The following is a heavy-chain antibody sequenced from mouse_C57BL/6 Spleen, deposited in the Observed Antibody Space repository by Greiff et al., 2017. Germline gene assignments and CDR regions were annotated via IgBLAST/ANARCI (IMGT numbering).Heavy chain of an antibody. CDR2: IHPNSGST. CDR1: GYTFTSYW. CDR3: ARSDGGFAY. V-gene: IGHV1-64*01. J-gene: IGHJ3*01. Sequence: QVQLQQPGAELVKPGASVKLSCKASGYTFTSYWMHWVKQRPGQGLEWIGMIHPNSGSTNYNEKFKSKATLTVDKSSSTDYMQLSSLTADDSAVYYCARSDGGFAYWGQGTLVTVSA.